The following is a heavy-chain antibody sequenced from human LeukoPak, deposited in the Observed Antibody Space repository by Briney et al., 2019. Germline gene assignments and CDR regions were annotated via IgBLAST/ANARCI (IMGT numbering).Heavy chain of an antibody. Sequence: ASVKVSCKASGYTFTSYYMHWVRQAPGQGLDWMGIINPSGGNTSYAQKFQGRVTITADESTSTAYMELSSLRSEDTAVYYCARERDRLYYYGSGSYLDYWGQGTLVTVSS. CDR3: ARERDRLYYYGSGSYLDY. CDR2: INPSGGNT. CDR1: GYTFTSYY. J-gene: IGHJ4*02. D-gene: IGHD3-10*01. V-gene: IGHV1-46*01.